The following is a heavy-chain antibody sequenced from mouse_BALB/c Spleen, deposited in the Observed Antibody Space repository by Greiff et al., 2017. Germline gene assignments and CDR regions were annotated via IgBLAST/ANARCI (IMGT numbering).Heavy chain of an antibody. V-gene: IGHV1-7*01. CDR2: INPSTGYT. J-gene: IGHJ2*01. CDR3: ARRGLDY. CDR1: GYTFTSYW. Sequence: QVQLQQSGAELAKPGASVKMSCKASGYTFTSYWMHRVKQRPGQGLEWIGYINPSTGYTEYNQKFKDKATLTADKSSSTAYMQLSSLTSEDSAVYYCARRGLDYWGQGTTRTVSS.